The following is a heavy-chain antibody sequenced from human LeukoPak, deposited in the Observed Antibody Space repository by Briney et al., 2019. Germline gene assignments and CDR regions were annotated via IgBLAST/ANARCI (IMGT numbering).Heavy chain of an antibody. Sequence: GGSLRLSCAASGFTFSNYAMNWVRQAPGKGLEWVSYISSSGSTIYYADSVKGRFTISRDNARNSLYLQMNSLRAEDTAVYYCAELGITMIGGVWGKGTTVTISS. J-gene: IGHJ6*04. V-gene: IGHV3-48*03. D-gene: IGHD3-10*02. CDR1: GFTFSNYA. CDR3: AELGITMIGGV. CDR2: ISSSGSTI.